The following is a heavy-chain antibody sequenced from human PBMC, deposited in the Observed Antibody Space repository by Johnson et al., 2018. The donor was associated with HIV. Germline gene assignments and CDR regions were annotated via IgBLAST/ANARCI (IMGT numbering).Heavy chain of an antibody. J-gene: IGHJ3*01. V-gene: IGHV3-7*01. D-gene: IGHD3-10*01. CDR3: AKTRMGGILDAFDL. CDR2: IQQDGSEK. Sequence: VQLVESGGGLVQPGGSLRLSCAACGFTLSSYWMSWVRQAPGKGLEWVANIQQDGSEKYYADSVKGRFTISRDNSKNTLYLQMNSLTIEDTAVFYCAKTRMGGILDAFDLWGQGTMVIVS. CDR1: GFTLSSYW.